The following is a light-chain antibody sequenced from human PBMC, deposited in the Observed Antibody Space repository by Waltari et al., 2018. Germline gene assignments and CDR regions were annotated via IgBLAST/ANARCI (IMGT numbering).Light chain of an antibody. CDR1: QSIDNL. V-gene: IGKV3-11*01. CDR3: QQRSGWPPT. Sequence: EIVLTQSPATLSLSPGERAPLYCRASQSIDNLLAWYQQKPGQAPRLLIYDSSNRATDIPARFSGSGSGTDFSLTISSLEPEDFAVYYCQQRSGWPPTFGGGTKVDI. CDR2: DSS. J-gene: IGKJ4*01.